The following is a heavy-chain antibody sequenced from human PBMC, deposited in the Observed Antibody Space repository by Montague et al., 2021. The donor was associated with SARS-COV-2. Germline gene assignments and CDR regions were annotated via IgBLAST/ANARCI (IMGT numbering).Heavy chain of an antibody. V-gene: IGHV3-9*01. J-gene: IGHJ5*02. CDR2: ISWNSGSI. CDR3: AKDSYYDFWSGYSPGENWFDP. CDR1: GFIFGDYA. D-gene: IGHD3-3*01. Sequence: RLSWSASGFIFGDYAMHWVRQAPGKGLEWVSGISWNSGSIGYADSVKGRFTISRDNAKNSLYLQMNSLRAEDTALYYCAKDSYYDFWSGYSPGENWFDPWGQGTLVTVSS.